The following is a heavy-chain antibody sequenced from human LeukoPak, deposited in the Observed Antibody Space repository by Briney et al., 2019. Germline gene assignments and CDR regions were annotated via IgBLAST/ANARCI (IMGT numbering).Heavy chain of an antibody. D-gene: IGHD3-22*01. J-gene: IGHJ4*02. CDR3: ARDLGQTYYYDSSGSPWGFDY. V-gene: IGHV3-21*01. Sequence: GGSLRLSCAASGFTFSNYAMNWVRQAPGKGLEWVSSISSSSSYIYYADSVKGRFTISRDNAKNSLYLQMNSLRAEDTAVYYCARDLGQTYYYDSSGSPWGFDYWGQGTLVTVSS. CDR2: ISSSSSYI. CDR1: GFTFSNYA.